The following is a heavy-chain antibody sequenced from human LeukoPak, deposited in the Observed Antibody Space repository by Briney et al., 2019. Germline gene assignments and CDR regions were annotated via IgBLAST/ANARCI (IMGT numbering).Heavy chain of an antibody. Sequence: SCKASGYTFISYGMHWVRQAPGKGLEWVAVISYDGSNKYYADSVKGRFTISRDNSKNTLYLQMNSLRAEDTAVYYCARDNSGWFDPWGQGTLVTVSS. D-gene: IGHD6-19*01. CDR3: ARDNSGWFDP. J-gene: IGHJ5*02. CDR2: ISYDGSNK. V-gene: IGHV3-33*05. CDR1: GYTFISYG.